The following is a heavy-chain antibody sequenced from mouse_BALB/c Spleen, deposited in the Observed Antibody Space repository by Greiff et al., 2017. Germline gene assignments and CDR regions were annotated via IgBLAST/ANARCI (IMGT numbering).Heavy chain of an antibody. CDR1: GFTFTDYY. J-gene: IGHJ4*01. Sequence: EVQVVESGGGLVQPGGSLRLSCATSGFTFTDYYMSWVRQPPGKALEWLGFIRNKANGYTTEYSASVKGRFTISRDNSQSILYLQMNTLRAEDSATYDCARGCDGAMDYWGQGTSVTVSS. V-gene: IGHV7-3*02. CDR3: ARGCDGAMDY. CDR2: IRNKANGYTT.